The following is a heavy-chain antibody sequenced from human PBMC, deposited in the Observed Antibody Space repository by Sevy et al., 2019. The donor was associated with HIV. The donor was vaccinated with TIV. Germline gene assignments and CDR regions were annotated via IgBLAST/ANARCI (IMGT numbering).Heavy chain of an antibody. CDR3: ARVRVLSAAAGTLRDAFDI. Sequence: ASVKVSCKASGGTFSSYAISWVRQATGQGLEWMGGIIPIFGTANYAQKFQGRVTITADKSTSTAYMELSSLRSEDTAVYYCARVRVLSAAAGTLRDAFDIWGQGTMVTVSS. CDR1: GGTFSSYA. V-gene: IGHV1-69*06. D-gene: IGHD6-13*01. CDR2: IIPIFGTA. J-gene: IGHJ3*02.